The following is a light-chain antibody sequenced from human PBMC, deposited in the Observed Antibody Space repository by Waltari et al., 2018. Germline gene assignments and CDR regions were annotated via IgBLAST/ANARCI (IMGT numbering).Light chain of an antibody. J-gene: IGKJ1*01. CDR1: QSLLHNNVYTY. V-gene: IGKV2-28*01. CDR2: MGS. Sequence: DIVMTQSTLSLPVTAGESASISCRSSQSLLHNNVYTYLDWYLQKPWQSPQVLIYMGSYRASGVPDRFSGSGSGTDFTLKISRVEAEDVGIYYCMHGLQTPWTFGQGTRVEIK. CDR3: MHGLQTPWT.